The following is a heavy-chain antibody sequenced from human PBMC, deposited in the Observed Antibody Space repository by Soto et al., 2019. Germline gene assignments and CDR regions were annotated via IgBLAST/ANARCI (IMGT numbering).Heavy chain of an antibody. Sequence: QVQLQESGPGLVKPSQTLSLTYTVSGGSITSSGYFWSWIRQHPGEGPEWIGFTSNSGSTSYNPSLKSRVTISVDTSSNQFSLILKSVTAADTAVYYCARGGDTTKVDYWGQGTLVTVSP. CDR1: GGSITSSGYF. D-gene: IGHD3-16*01. J-gene: IGHJ4*02. CDR2: TSNSGST. CDR3: ARGGDTTKVDY. V-gene: IGHV4-31*03.